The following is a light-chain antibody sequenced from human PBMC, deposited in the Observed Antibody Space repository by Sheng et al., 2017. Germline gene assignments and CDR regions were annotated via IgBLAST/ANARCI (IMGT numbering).Light chain of an antibody. J-gene: IGKJ5*01. CDR1: QSVSND. CDR2: GAS. CDR3: QQYNDWPPIT. Sequence: EIIMTQSPATLSLSPGERATLSCRASQSVSNDFAWYQQKPGQAPRLLIYGASTRATSIPGRFTGSGSGTEFTLTIRSLQSEDSGVYYCQQYNDWPPITFGQGTRLWRLN. V-gene: IGKV3-15*01.